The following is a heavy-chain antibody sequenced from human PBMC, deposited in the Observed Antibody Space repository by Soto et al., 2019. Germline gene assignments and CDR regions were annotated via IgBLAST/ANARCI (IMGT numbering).Heavy chain of an antibody. CDR2: IYYSGST. J-gene: IGHJ4*02. CDR1: GGSISSYY. V-gene: IGHV4-59*12. Sequence: QVQLQESGPGLVKPSETLSLTCTVSGGSISSYYWSWIRQPPGKGLEWIGYIYYSGSTNYNPSLKSRVTISVDTSKNQFSLKLSSVIAADTAVYYCAREVERDYFDYWGQGTLVTVSS. CDR3: AREVERDYFDY.